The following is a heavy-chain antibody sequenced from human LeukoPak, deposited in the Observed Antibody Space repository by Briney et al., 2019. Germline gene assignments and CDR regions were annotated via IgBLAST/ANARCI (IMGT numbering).Heavy chain of an antibody. CDR3: ASQGDGKEFDI. D-gene: IGHD2-21*01. CDR2: IKHDGSVK. CDR1: GFTFSSYW. J-gene: IGHJ3*02. Sequence: GSLILFCAASGFTFSSYWMGWVRQAPGKGLEWVANIKHDGSVKYYVDSVKGRFVISRDNAKNSLNLQMNSLRVDDTAVYYCASQGDGKEFDIWGQGA. V-gene: IGHV3-7*02.